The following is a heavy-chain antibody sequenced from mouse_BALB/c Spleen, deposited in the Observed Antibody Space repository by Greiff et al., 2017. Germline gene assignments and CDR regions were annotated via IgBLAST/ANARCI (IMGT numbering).Heavy chain of an antibody. J-gene: IGHJ1*01. CDR1: GYAFSSSW. Sequence: VQLQESGPELVKPGASVKISCKASGYAFSSSWMNWVKQRPGQGLEWIGRIYPGDGDTNYNGKFKGKATLTADKSSSTAYMQLSSLTSVDSAVYDCANYYGSSYWYFDVWGAGTTVTVSS. V-gene: IGHV1-82*01. D-gene: IGHD1-1*01. CDR2: IYPGDGDT. CDR3: ANYYGSSYWYFDV.